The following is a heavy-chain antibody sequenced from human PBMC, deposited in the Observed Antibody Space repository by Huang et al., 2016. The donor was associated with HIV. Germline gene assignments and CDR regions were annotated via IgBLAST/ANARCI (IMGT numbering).Heavy chain of an antibody. Sequence: QITLKESGPTLVKPTQTLTLTCSFSGFSLNTGEVGVGWIRQPPGKALEWLALIYLDDDKRYSPSLKSRLTIAKDTSKNQVVLTMTNMDPVDTATYYCAHGAYDTSGYFFRLRFDYWGRGTLVTVSS. V-gene: IGHV2-5*02. D-gene: IGHD3-22*01. CDR2: IYLDDDK. J-gene: IGHJ4*02. CDR3: AHGAYDTSGYFFRLRFDY. CDR1: GFSLNTGEVG.